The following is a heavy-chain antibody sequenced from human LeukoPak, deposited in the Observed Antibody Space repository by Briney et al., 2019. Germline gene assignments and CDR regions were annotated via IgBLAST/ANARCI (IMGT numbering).Heavy chain of an antibody. V-gene: IGHV5-10-1*01. CDR2: IGPSDSYT. Sequence: RGESLRISCKGSGYSFSTYWINWVRLMPGKGREWMGRIGPSDSYTKYSPSSQGHVTISVDKSISTAYLQWTSLKASDTAMYYCARRVRGVVHLDAFDIWGQGTMVTVSS. CDR3: ARRVRGVVHLDAFDI. D-gene: IGHD3-10*01. J-gene: IGHJ3*02. CDR1: GYSFSTYW.